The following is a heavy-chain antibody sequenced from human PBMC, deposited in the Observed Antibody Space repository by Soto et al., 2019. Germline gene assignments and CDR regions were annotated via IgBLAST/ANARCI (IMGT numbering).Heavy chain of an antibody. J-gene: IGHJ5*02. V-gene: IGHV4-59*01. Sequence: PSETLSLTCTVSGGSISSYYWSWIRQPPGKGLEWIGYIYYSGSTNYNPSLKSRVTVSVDTSKNQFSLKLSSVTAADTAVYYCASVIYSGYDLAWFDPWGQGTLVTVSS. CDR2: IYYSGST. CDR1: GGSISSYY. D-gene: IGHD5-12*01. CDR3: ASVIYSGYDLAWFDP.